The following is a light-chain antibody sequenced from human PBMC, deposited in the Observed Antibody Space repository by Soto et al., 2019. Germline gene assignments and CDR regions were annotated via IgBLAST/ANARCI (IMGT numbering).Light chain of an antibody. CDR1: SSNIGCNT. CDR3: AAWDDSLNGWV. J-gene: IGLJ3*02. Sequence: QSVLTRQPSASGTPGQRVTISCSGSSSNIGCNTVNWYQQLPGTAPKLLIYSNNQRPSGVPDRFSGSKSGTSASLAISGLQSEDEADYYCAAWDDSLNGWVFGVGTKLTVL. V-gene: IGLV1-44*01. CDR2: SNN.